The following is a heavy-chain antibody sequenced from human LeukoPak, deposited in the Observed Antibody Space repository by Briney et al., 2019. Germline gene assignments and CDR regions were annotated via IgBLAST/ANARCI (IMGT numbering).Heavy chain of an antibody. Sequence: SETLSLTCTVSGGSISSYYWSWIRQPPGKGLEWLGYIYYSGSTSYNPSLKSRVTISVDTSKNQFSLKLSSVTAADTAVYYCARHVVSYCSSTSCYRAYWGQGTLVTVSS. J-gene: IGHJ4*02. D-gene: IGHD2-2*02. CDR1: GGSISSYY. V-gene: IGHV4-59*08. CDR2: IYYSGST. CDR3: ARHVVSYCSSTSCYRAY.